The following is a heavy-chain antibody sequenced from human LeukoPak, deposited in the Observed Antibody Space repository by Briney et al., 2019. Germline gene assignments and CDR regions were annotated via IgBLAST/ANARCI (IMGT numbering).Heavy chain of an antibody. J-gene: IGHJ4*02. CDR3: ARGVEPLAANTLAY. V-gene: IGHV3-53*01. Sequence: GGSLRLSCAASGFTVITNDMTWVRQAPGKGLEWVSVYSDGNTKYADSMQGRFTISRDNSKNTLYLEMNSLSPDDTAVYYCARGVEPLAANTLAYWGQGTLVTVSS. CDR2: YSDGNT. D-gene: IGHD1-14*01. CDR1: GFTVITND.